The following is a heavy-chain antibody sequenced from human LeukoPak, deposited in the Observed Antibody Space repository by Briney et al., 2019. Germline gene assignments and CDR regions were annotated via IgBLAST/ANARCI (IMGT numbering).Heavy chain of an antibody. V-gene: IGHV4-59*01. CDR2: IYYSGST. D-gene: IGHD3-22*01. CDR1: GGSISSYY. CDR3: ARVGYYDSSGFFDY. J-gene: IGHJ4*02. Sequence: SETLSLTCTVSGGSISSYYWSWIRQPPGKGLEWIGYIYYSGSTNYNPSLKSRVTISVDTSKNQSSLKLSSVTAADTAVYYCARVGYYDSSGFFDYWGQGTLVTVSS.